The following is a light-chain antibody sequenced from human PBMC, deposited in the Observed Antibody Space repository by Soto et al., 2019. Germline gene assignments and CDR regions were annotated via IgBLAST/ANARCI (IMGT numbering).Light chain of an antibody. Sequence: QSVLTQPPSASGTPGQRVTISCSGSSSNIGTNTVNWYQQLPGTAPQLLIYNNNHRPSGVPDRFSGSKSVASASLAISGLQSEDEADYYCAAWADSLNGVVFGGGTKLTVL. CDR1: SSNIGTNT. V-gene: IGLV1-44*01. CDR2: NNN. CDR3: AAWADSLNGVV. J-gene: IGLJ2*01.